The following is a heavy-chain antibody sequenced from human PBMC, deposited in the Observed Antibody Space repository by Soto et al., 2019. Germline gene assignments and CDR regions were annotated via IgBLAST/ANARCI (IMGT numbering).Heavy chain of an antibody. CDR2: IWYDESNK. CDR1: GFPFSSYG. D-gene: IGHD1-1*01. Sequence: GESQSLSCTASGFPFSSYGMHWIRQAPGKGLEWVAVIWYDESNKYYADSVKGRFTISRDNSKNTLYLQMNSLRAEDTAVYYCARDEEASPINYNMDVWGQGTTVTVS. V-gene: IGHV3-33*01. CDR3: ARDEEASPINYNMDV. J-gene: IGHJ6*01.